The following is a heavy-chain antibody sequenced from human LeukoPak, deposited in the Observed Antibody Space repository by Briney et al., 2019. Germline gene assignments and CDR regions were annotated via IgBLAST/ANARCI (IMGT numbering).Heavy chain of an antibody. D-gene: IGHD6-19*01. CDR3: MSGQAHGSGSDY. V-gene: IGHV1-2*02. Sequence: ASVKVSCKTSGYRFTDYYIHWVRQAPGQGLEWMGWINPDSGGTNYAEEFQGRVTMTRDTSISTAYMALSRLRFDDTALYYCMSGQAHGSGSDYWGQGTLVTVSS. CDR2: INPDSGGT. CDR1: GYRFTDYY. J-gene: IGHJ4*02.